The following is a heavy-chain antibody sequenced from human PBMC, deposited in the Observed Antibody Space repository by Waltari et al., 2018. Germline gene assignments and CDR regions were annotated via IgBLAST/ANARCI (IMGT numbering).Heavy chain of an antibody. CDR1: GGSISSSSYY. D-gene: IGHD4-17*01. Sequence: QLQLQESGPGLVKPSETLSLTCTVSGGSISSSSYYWGWIRQPPGKGLGWIGSIYYSGSTYYNPSLKSRVTISVDTSKNQFSLKLSSVTAADTAVYYCARGTVVSSGGMDVWGQGTTVTVSS. J-gene: IGHJ6*02. V-gene: IGHV4-39*01. CDR2: IYYSGST. CDR3: ARGTVVSSGGMDV.